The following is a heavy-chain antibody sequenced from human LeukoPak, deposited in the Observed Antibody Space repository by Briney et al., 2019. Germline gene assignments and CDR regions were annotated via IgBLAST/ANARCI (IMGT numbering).Heavy chain of an antibody. D-gene: IGHD2-2*01. CDR2: INPNSGGT. Sequence: ASVKVSCKASGCTFTGYYMHWVRQAPGQGLEWMGWINPNSGGTNYAQKFQGWVTMTRDTSISTAYMELSRLRSDDTAVYYCARGSLPAAMEPDLTDWGQGTLVTVSS. CDR1: GCTFTGYY. CDR3: ARGSLPAAMEPDLTD. J-gene: IGHJ4*02. V-gene: IGHV1-2*04.